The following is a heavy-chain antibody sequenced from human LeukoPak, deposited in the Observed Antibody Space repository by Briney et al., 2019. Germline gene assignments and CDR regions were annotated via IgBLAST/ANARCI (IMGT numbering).Heavy chain of an antibody. J-gene: IGHJ6*03. V-gene: IGHV4-34*01. CDR1: GGSFSGYY. CDR2: INHSGST. Sequence: PSETLSLTCAVCGGSFSGYYWSWIRQPPGKGLEWIGEINHSGSTNCNPSLKSRVTISVDTSKNQFSLKLSSVTAADTAVYYCARFKNRNYYYYMDVWGKGTTVTVSS. CDR3: ARFKNRNYYYYMDV. D-gene: IGHD1-14*01.